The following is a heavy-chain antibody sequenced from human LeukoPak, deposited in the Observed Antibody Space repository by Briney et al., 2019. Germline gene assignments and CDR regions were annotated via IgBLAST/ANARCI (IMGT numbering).Heavy chain of an antibody. J-gene: IGHJ3*02. Sequence: GGSLRLSCIASGFNFSTYAMHWVRQAPGKGLEWVAIISYDGTYINYADSVKGRFSNSRDNSKNKLYLQMNSLGAEDTAVYYCARSSWFGSFDIWGQGTMVTVSS. V-gene: IGHV3-30-3*01. CDR3: ARSSWFGSFDI. CDR1: GFNFSTYA. D-gene: IGHD6-13*01. CDR2: ISYDGTYI.